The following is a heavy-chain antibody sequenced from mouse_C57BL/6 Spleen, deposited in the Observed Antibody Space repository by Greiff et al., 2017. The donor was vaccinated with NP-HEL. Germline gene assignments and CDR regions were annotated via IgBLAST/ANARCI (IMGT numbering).Heavy chain of an antibody. V-gene: IGHV14-3*01. CDR3: AREGWGGFFDY. J-gene: IGHJ2*01. CDR2: IDPANGNT. Sequence: VQLQQSGAELARPGASVKLSCKASGYTFTSYGISWVKQRPEQGLEWIGRIDPANGNTKYAPKFQGKATITADTSSNTAYLQLSSLTSEDTAIYYCAREGWGGFFDYWGQGTTLTVSS. CDR1: GYTFTSYG. D-gene: IGHD2-3*01.